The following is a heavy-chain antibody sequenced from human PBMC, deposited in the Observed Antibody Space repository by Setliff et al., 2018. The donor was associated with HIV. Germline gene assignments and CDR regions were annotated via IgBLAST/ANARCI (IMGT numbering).Heavy chain of an antibody. CDR2: IYHTGST. D-gene: IGHD3-10*01. CDR1: GYSISSGYY. V-gene: IGHV4-38-2*01. J-gene: IGHJ5*02. Sequence: SETLSLTCVVSGYSISSGYYWGWIRQPPGKGLEWIGSIYHTGSTYYNPSLKSRVTISVDTSKNQFSLKLSSVTAADTAVFYCARLGDYGSGGWFDPWGQGTLVTVSS. CDR3: ARLGDYGSGGWFDP.